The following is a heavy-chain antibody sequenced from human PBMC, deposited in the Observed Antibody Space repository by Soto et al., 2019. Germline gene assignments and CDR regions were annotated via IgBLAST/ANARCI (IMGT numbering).Heavy chain of an antibody. D-gene: IGHD3-10*01. Sequence: PGGSLRLSCAASGFLFSNYSMSWVRQTPGKGLEWVAGISGNSGSIGYADSVKGRFTISRDNAKNSLYLQMNSLRAEDTALYYCAKDVRFGEYAFDYWGQGTLVTVSS. CDR2: ISGNSGSI. CDR1: GFLFSNYS. V-gene: IGHV3-9*01. J-gene: IGHJ4*02. CDR3: AKDVRFGEYAFDY.